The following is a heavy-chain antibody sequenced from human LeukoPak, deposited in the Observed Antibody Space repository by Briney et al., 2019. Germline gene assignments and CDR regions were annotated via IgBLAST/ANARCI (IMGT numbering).Heavy chain of an antibody. J-gene: IGHJ2*01. CDR3: ARGGYSFGYPTVYFYFDL. CDR1: GYTFSNYD. V-gene: IGHV1-8*03. Sequence: ASVKVSCKASGYTFSNYDINWVRQATGQGLEWMGWMNPNSGNTAYAQKFQGRVTFTRNTSISTAYMELSSLRSEDTAVYYCARGGYSFGYPTVYFYFDLWGRGTLVTVSS. D-gene: IGHD5-18*01. CDR2: MNPNSGNT.